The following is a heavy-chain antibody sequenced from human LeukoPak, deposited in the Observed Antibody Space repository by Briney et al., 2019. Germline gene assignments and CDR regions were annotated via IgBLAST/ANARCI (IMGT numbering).Heavy chain of an antibody. D-gene: IGHD6-19*01. Sequence: GSLRLSCTASGFTFGDYAMSWFRQPPGKGLEWIGEINHGGSTNYNPSLKSRVTISLDTSKNQFSLKVSSVTAADTAVYYCARGPRGSGWYGDSWGQGTLVTVSS. CDR3: ARGPRGSGWYGDS. J-gene: IGHJ4*02. V-gene: IGHV4-34*01. CDR2: INHGGST. CDR1: GFTFGDYA.